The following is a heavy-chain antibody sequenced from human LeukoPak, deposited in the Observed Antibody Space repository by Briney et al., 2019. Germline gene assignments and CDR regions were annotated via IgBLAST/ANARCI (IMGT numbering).Heavy chain of an antibody. D-gene: IGHD6-13*01. Sequence: AASVKVSCTASGYTFTSYWIQWVRQAPGQGLEWMGLINPSDGSIAYAHRFQGRVAMTRDTSTSIVYMDLSSLRSEDTAVYYCAKAPRNSSTMLDYWGQGTLVTVSS. CDR1: GYTFTSYW. J-gene: IGHJ4*02. CDR3: AKAPRNSSTMLDY. V-gene: IGHV1-46*01. CDR2: INPSDGSI.